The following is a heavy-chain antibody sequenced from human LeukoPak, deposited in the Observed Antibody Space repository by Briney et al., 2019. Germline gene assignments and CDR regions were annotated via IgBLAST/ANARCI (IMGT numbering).Heavy chain of an antibody. V-gene: IGHV4-59*01. CDR3: ARGGTRGYGDWFDP. CDR1: GGSISSYY. J-gene: IGHJ5*02. CDR2: IYYSGST. Sequence: SETLSLTCTVSGGSISSYYWSWIRQPPGKGLEWIGYIYYSGSTNYNPSLKSRVTISVDTSKNQFSLKLSSVTAADTAVYYCARGGTRGYGDWFDPWGQGTLVTVSS. D-gene: IGHD5-12*01.